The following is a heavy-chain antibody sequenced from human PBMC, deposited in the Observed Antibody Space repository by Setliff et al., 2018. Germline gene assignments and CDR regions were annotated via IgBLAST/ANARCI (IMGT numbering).Heavy chain of an antibody. J-gene: IGHJ4*02. V-gene: IGHV4-39*01. Sequence: SETLSLTCIASGGPISSSTYYWAWIRQPPGKGLEWIGRIHYRGTTYSNAPLASRLTISVDTAKNQFSLKLTSVTAADTAVYYCARTGTYRYFDYWGQGTRVTVSS. CDR1: GGPISSSTYY. CDR2: IHYRGTT. D-gene: IGHD1-1*01. CDR3: ARTGTYRYFDY.